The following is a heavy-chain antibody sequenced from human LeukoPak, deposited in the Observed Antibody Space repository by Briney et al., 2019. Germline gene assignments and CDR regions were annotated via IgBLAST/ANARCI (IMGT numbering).Heavy chain of an antibody. CDR2: ISYDGSNK. D-gene: IGHD1-26*01. J-gene: IGHJ4*02. CDR1: GFTFSSYA. V-gene: IGHV3-30-3*01. Sequence: GSLRLSCATSGFTFSSYAMHRVRQAPGKGLEWVAVISYDGSNKYYADSVKGRFTISRDNSKNTLYLQMNSLRAEDTAVYYCARGKWELPFDYWGQGTLVTVSS. CDR3: ARGKWELPFDY.